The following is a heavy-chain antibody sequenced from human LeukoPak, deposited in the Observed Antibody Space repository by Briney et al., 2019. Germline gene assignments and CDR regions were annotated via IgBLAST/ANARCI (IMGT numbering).Heavy chain of an antibody. CDR2: INHSGST. D-gene: IGHD3-22*01. Sequence: SETLSLTCDVYGGSFSGYYWSWLRQPPGKGLEWIGEINHSGSTNYNPSLKSRVTISVDTSKNQFSLKVSSVTAADTAVYYCARANYYDSSGYSRGAFDIWGQGTMVTVSS. CDR1: GGSFSGYY. CDR3: ARANYYDSSGYSRGAFDI. J-gene: IGHJ3*02. V-gene: IGHV4-34*01.